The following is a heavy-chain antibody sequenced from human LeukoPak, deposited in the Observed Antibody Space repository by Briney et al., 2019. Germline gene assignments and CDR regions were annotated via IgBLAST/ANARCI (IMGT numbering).Heavy chain of an antibody. CDR2: INPSGGTT. CDR1: GYTFTSYY. D-gene: IGHD6-6*01. V-gene: IGHV1-46*01. CDR3: ASLSTSSRGY. Sequence: ASVKVSCRASGYTFTSYYMHWVRQAPGQGLEWMGVINPSGGTTSYTQKFQGRLTLTWDTSTSTVYMELSSPRFEDTAVYYCASLSTSSRGYWGQGTLVTVSS. J-gene: IGHJ4*02.